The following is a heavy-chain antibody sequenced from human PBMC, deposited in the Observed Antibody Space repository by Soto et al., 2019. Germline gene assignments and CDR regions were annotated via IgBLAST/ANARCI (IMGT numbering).Heavy chain of an antibody. CDR1: GGSFSSSY. Sequence: SETLSLTCAVSGGSFSSSYWSWIRQPPGKRLECIGYMYYTGSTYYKPSLKSRVTISLDTSKNQFSLHLSSVTAADTAVYYCAVTRDDYGDYGWAHWGQGSLVTVSS. CDR3: AVTRDDYGDYGWAH. J-gene: IGHJ4*02. CDR2: MYYTGST. V-gene: IGHV4-59*01. D-gene: IGHD4-17*01.